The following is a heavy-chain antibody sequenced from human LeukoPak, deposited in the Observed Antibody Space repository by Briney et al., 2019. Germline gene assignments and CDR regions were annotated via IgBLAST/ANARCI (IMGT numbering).Heavy chain of an antibody. J-gene: IGHJ3*02. D-gene: IGHD3-22*01. V-gene: IGHV3-48*03. CDR2: ISSSGSAP. CDR1: GFTFSSYE. Sequence: GGSLRLSCAASGFTFSSYEMNWVRQAPGKGLEWVSHISSSGSAPYYADPVKGRFTISRDNAKNSLYLQMNSLRAEDTAVYYCARDRKALVVIMGSDAFDIWGQGTMVTVSS. CDR3: ARDRKALVVIMGSDAFDI.